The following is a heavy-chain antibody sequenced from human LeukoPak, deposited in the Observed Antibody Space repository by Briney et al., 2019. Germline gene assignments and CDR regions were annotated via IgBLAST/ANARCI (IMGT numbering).Heavy chain of an antibody. V-gene: IGHV3-23*01. CDR3: AKIVLPGAMDQYYYSAMDV. J-gene: IGHJ6*02. D-gene: IGHD2-2*01. Sequence: GGSLRLSCAASGFTFSSYVMSWVRQAPGKGLEWVSGISGSGGSRYSADSVKGRFTISKDNSKNTLYLQMNSLRAEDTAVYYCAKIVLPGAMDQYYYSAMDVWGQGTTVTVSS. CDR2: ISGSGGSR. CDR1: GFTFSSYV.